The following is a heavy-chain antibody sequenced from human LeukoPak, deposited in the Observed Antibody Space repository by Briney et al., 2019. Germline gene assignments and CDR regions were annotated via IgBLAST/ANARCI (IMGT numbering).Heavy chain of an antibody. CDR2: IYYSGST. CDR1: GGSIINYY. J-gene: IGHJ3*02. D-gene: IGHD3-22*01. V-gene: IGHV4-59*01. Sequence: PSETLSLTCTVSGGSIINYYWSWIRQPPGKGLEWIGYIYYSGSTSYNPSLKSRVTISVDTSKNQFSLNLSSLTAADTAVYYCARKFYYDSSFSFDIWGQGTMVTVSS. CDR3: ARKFYYDSSFSFDI.